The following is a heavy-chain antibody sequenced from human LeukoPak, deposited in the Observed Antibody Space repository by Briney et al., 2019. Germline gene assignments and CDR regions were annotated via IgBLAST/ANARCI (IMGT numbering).Heavy chain of an antibody. Sequence: ASVKVSCKASGYTVNGYYMHWVRQAPGQGLEWMGWINPNSGGTNYAQKFQGRVTMTRDTSISTAYMELSRLTSDDTAVYYCAIDHGSGSYYRVGFDYWGQGTLVTVSS. CDR2: INPNSGGT. CDR3: AIDHGSGSYYRVGFDY. V-gene: IGHV1-2*02. CDR1: GYTVNGYY. J-gene: IGHJ4*02. D-gene: IGHD3-10*01.